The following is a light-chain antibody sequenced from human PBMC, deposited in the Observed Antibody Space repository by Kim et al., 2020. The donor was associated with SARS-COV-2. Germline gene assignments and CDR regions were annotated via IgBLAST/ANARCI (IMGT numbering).Light chain of an antibody. V-gene: IGLV3-21*04. CDR2: YDS. CDR1: NIGSKS. Sequence: APGKTARITCGGNNIGSKSVHWYQQKPGQAPVLVIYYDSARPSGIPERFSGSNSGNTATLTISRVEAGDEADYYCQVWDSSSDHWVFGGGTKLTVL. J-gene: IGLJ3*02. CDR3: QVWDSSSDHWV.